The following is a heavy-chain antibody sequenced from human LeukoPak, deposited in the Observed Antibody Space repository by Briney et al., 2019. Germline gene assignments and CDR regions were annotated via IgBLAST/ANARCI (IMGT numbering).Heavy chain of an antibody. CDR1: GGSFSGYY. D-gene: IGHD4-17*01. CDR2: INHSGST. CDR3: ARGLRKRIKSLDY. Sequence: SETLSLTCAVYGGSFSGYYWSWSRQPPGRGLERIGEINHSGSTNDNPYLKSRVNISVDTSKNQFSLKLSSVTAADTAVYSCARGLRKRIKSLDYWGQGTLVTVSS. J-gene: IGHJ4*02. V-gene: IGHV4-34*01.